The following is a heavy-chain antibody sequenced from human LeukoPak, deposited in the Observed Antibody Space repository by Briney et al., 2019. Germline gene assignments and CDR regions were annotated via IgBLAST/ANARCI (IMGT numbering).Heavy chain of an antibody. CDR1: GFTFSSYA. D-gene: IGHD6-19*01. CDR3: VRVGTRSSGLYFLDY. Sequence: GGSLRLSCAASGFTFSSYAMSWVRQAPGKGLEWVSAISGSGGSTYYADSVKGRFTISRDNAKNTLYLQMNSLRAEDTAVYYCVRVGTRSSGLYFLDYWGQGTLVTVPS. V-gene: IGHV3-23*01. CDR2: ISGSGGST. J-gene: IGHJ4*02.